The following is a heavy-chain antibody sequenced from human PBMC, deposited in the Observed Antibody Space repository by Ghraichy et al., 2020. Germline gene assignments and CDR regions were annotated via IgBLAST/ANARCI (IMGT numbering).Heavy chain of an antibody. D-gene: IGHD2-15*01. CDR1: GFTFDDYA. CDR2: ISWNSGSI. CDR3: AKLGYCSGGSCRRGSYYYDGMDV. V-gene: IGHV3-9*01. Sequence: SLNISCAASGFTFDDYAMHWVRQAPGKGLEWVSGISWNSGSIGYADSVKCRFTISRDNAKNSLYLQMNSLRAEDTALYYCAKLGYCSGGSCRRGSYYYDGMDVWGQGTTVTVSS. J-gene: IGHJ6*02.